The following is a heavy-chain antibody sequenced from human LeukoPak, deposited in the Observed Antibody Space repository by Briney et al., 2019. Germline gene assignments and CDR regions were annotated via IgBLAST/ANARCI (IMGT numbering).Heavy chain of an antibody. CDR2: INPSGGST. J-gene: IGHJ4*02. V-gene: IGHV1-46*01. Sequence: ASVKVSCKASGYTFTSYCMHWVRQAPGQGLEWMGIINPSGGSTSYAQKFQGRVTMTRDTSTSTVYMELSSLRSEDTAVYYCARVTYYDSSGYYGGDFDYWGQGTLVTVSS. CDR1: GYTFTSYC. CDR3: ARVTYYDSSGYYGGDFDY. D-gene: IGHD3-22*01.